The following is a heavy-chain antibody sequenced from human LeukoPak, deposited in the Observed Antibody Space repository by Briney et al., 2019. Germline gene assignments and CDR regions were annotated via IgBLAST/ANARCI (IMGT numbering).Heavy chain of an antibody. Sequence: SETLSLTCTVSGYSISSGYYWGWIRQPPGKGLEWIGSIYHRGSTYYNPSLKSRVTISVDTSKNEFSLKLSSVTAADTAVYYCARGEGDIVLMVYTYNFDYWGQGTLVTVSS. V-gene: IGHV4-38-2*02. CDR1: GYSISSGYY. D-gene: IGHD2-8*01. CDR3: ARGEGDIVLMVYTYNFDY. J-gene: IGHJ4*02. CDR2: IYHRGST.